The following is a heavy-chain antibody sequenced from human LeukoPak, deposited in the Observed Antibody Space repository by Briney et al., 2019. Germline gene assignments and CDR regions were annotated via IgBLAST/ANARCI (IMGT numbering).Heavy chain of an antibody. J-gene: IGHJ5*02. CDR1: GYTFPSYY. CDR2: INPSGGST. D-gene: IGHD5-18*01. V-gene: IGHV1-46*01. Sequence: ASVKVSCKASGYTFPSYYIHWVRQATGQGLEWMGLINPSGGSTTYAQRFQGTVTMTRDTSTSTVYMELSSLRSEDTAVYYCARDVVPIRGYSYGPNGGWFDPWGQGTLVTVSS. CDR3: ARDVVPIRGYSYGPNGGWFDP.